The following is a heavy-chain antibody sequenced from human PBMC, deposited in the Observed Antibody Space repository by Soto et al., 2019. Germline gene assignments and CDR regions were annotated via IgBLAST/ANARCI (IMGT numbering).Heavy chain of an antibody. CDR1: GYTFTGYY. J-gene: IGHJ4*02. CDR2: INPNSGGT. CDR3: AKEYCDTSRRFLPDY. Sequence: ASVKVSCKASGYTFTGYYMHWVRQAPGQGLEWMGWINPNSGGTNYAQKFQGWVTMTRDTSTSTAYMELRSLRSDDTAVYFCAKEYCDTSRRFLPDYWGQGALVTVSS. V-gene: IGHV1-2*04. D-gene: IGHD3-16*01.